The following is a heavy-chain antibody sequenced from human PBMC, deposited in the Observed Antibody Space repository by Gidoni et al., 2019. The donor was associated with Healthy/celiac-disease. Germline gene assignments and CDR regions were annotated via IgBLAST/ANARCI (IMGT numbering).Heavy chain of an antibody. CDR3: ARDGAGGTTFSYYYYGMDV. Sequence: QVQLVESGGGVVQPGRSLRLSCAASGFTFRSYAMHWVRQAPGKGLEWVAVISYDGSNKYYADSVKGRFTISRDNSKNTLYLQMNSLRAEDTAVYYCARDGAGGTTFSYYYYGMDVWGQGTTVTVSS. D-gene: IGHD1-1*01. CDR1: GFTFRSYA. V-gene: IGHV3-30-3*01. CDR2: ISYDGSNK. J-gene: IGHJ6*02.